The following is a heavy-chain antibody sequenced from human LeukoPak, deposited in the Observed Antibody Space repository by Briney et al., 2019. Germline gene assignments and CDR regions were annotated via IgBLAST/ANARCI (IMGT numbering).Heavy chain of an antibody. Sequence: SQTLSLTCTVSGGSISSGSYYWSWIRQPAGKGLEWIGRIYTSGSTNYNPSLKSRVTISVDTSKNQFSLKLSSVTAADTAVYYCAVGEAAAGSYNWFDPWGQGTLVTVSS. D-gene: IGHD6-13*01. J-gene: IGHJ5*02. CDR2: IYTSGST. V-gene: IGHV4-61*02. CDR1: GGSISSGSYY. CDR3: AVGEAAAGSYNWFDP.